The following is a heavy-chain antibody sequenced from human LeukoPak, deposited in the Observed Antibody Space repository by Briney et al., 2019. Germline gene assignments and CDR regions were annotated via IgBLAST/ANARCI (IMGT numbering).Heavy chain of an antibody. CDR1: GGSISSSSYY. V-gene: IGHV4-39*01. J-gene: IGHJ4*02. CDR2: IYYSGST. CDR3: ARRDLYSSSTLFDY. D-gene: IGHD6-6*01. Sequence: SETLSLTCTVSGGSISSSSYYWGWIRQPPGKGLEWIGSIYYSGSTYYNPSLKSRVTISVDTSKNQFTLKLSSVTAADTAVYYCARRDLYSSSTLFDYWGQGTLVTVSS.